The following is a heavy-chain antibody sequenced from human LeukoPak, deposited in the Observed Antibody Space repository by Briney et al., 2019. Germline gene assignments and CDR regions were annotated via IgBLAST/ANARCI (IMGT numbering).Heavy chain of an antibody. Sequence: ASVKVSCTASGYTFTVYYMHWVRQAPGQGLEWMGWINPNSGGTNYAQKFQGRVTMTRDTSISTAYMELSRLRSDDTAVYYCARVLVGGWLRLLDPWGQGTLVTVSS. CDR3: ARVLVGGWLRLLDP. CDR1: GYTFTVYY. J-gene: IGHJ5*02. CDR2: INPNSGGT. D-gene: IGHD5-12*01. V-gene: IGHV1-2*02.